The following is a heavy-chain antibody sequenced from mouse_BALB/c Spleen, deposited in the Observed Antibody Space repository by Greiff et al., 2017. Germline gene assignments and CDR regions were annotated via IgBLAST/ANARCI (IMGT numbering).Heavy chain of an antibody. J-gene: IGHJ3*01. V-gene: IGHV5-17*02. CDR1: GFTFSSFG. CDR3: AREGGYYYGSSFAY. Sequence: ESGGGLVQPGGSRKLSCAASGFTFSSFGMHWVRQAPEKGLEWVAYISSGSSTIYYADTVKGRFTISRDNPKNTLFLQMTSLRSEDTAMYYCAREGGYYYGSSFAYWGQGTLVTVSA. CDR2: ISSGSSTI. D-gene: IGHD1-1*01.